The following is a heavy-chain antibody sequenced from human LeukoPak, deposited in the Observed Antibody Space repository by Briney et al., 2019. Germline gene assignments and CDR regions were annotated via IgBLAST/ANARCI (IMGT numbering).Heavy chain of an antibody. Sequence: GGSLRLSCAASGLRFSSYSMKWVRQDPGEGLEGVSCITPSSDTIYYADSVKGRFTISRDNAKNSLFLQMNSLRAEDTAVYYCATMFSIGWEGRDYWGQGTLVTVSS. J-gene: IGHJ4*02. CDR3: ATMFSIGWEGRDY. CDR1: GLRFSSYS. CDR2: ITPSSDTI. V-gene: IGHV3-48*01. D-gene: IGHD6-19*01.